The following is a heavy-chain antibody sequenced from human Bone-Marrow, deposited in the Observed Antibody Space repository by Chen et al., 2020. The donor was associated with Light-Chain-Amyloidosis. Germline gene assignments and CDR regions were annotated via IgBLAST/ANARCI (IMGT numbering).Heavy chain of an antibody. Sequence: QVQLVESGGGVVQPGRYLRLSCAASGFTFSSYGMHWVRQAPGKGLEWVAVISYDGRNKYYADSVKGRVTISRDKSKNTLYLQMNSLRAEDAAVYYCAKDLYRGYLYVWGQGTTVTVSS. CDR1: GFTFSSYG. J-gene: IGHJ6*02. CDR2: ISYDGRNK. V-gene: IGHV3-30*18. CDR3: AKDLYRGYLYV. D-gene: IGHD2-15*01.